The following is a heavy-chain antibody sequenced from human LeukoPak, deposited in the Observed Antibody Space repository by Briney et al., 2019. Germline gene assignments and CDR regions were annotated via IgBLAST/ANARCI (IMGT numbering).Heavy chain of an antibody. J-gene: IGHJ4*02. D-gene: IGHD1-26*01. V-gene: IGHV3-7*05. CDR3: ARARGGSNSDY. CDR2: INQDGSEK. CDR1: GFTFSSYS. Sequence: GGSLRLSCAASGFTFSSYSMRWVRQAPGKGLEWVASINQDGSEKYYVDSVKGRFTISRDNAKNSLYLQMNSLRADDTAVYYCARARGGSNSDYWGQGTLVTVSS.